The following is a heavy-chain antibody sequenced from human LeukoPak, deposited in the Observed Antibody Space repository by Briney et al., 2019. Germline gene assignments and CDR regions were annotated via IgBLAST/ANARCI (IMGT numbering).Heavy chain of an antibody. V-gene: IGHV3-23*01. J-gene: IGHJ4*02. D-gene: IGHD2-15*01. Sequence: GGSLRLSCAASGFTFSSYAMSWVRQAPGKGLEWVSAISGSGGNTYYADSVKGRFTISKDNSQNTLYLQMNSLRAEDTAVYYCAKQRSEVVVAATNYWGQGTLVTVSS. CDR3: AKQRSEVVVAATNY. CDR2: ISGSGGNT. CDR1: GFTFSSYA.